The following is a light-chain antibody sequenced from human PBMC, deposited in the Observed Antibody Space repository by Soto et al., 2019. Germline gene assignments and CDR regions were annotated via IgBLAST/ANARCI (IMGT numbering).Light chain of an antibody. J-gene: IGKJ2*01. CDR2: AAS. CDR3: QQSYSTPRT. CDR1: QTISSH. Sequence: DIQVTQSPSSLSASVGDRVTITCRASQTISSHLNWYQQKPGKAPNLLIYAASSLQSGVPSRFSGSGSGTDFTLTISSLQPEDFATYYCQQSYSTPRTFGQGTKLEIE. V-gene: IGKV1-39*01.